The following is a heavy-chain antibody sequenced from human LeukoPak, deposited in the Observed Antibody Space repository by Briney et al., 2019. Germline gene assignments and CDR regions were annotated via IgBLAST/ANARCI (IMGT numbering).Heavy chain of an antibody. D-gene: IGHD3-22*01. CDR1: GYTFTGYY. CDR2: INPNSGGT. CDR3: ARHNSLYDSSGYYGGTYYYYMDV. Sequence: ASVKVSCKASGYTFTGYYMHWVRQAPGQGLEWMGWINPNSGGTNYAQKFQGRVTMTRDTSTSTVYMELSSLRSEDTAVYYCARHNSLYDSSGYYGGTYYYYMDVWGKGTTVTISS. J-gene: IGHJ6*03. V-gene: IGHV1-2*02.